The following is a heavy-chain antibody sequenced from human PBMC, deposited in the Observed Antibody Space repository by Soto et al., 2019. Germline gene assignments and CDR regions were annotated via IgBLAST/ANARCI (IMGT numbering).Heavy chain of an antibody. CDR2: IKSKTDGGTT. CDR1: GFTFSNAW. D-gene: IGHD3-3*01. J-gene: IGHJ6*03. CDR3: TTDMFPRLEWPIYYYYMDV. V-gene: IGHV3-15*01. Sequence: GGSLRLSCAASGFTFSNAWMSWVRQAPGKGLEWVGRIKSKTDGGTTDYAAPVKGRFTISRDDSKNTLYLQMNSLKTEDTAVYYCTTDMFPRLEWPIYYYYMDVWGKGTTVTVSS.